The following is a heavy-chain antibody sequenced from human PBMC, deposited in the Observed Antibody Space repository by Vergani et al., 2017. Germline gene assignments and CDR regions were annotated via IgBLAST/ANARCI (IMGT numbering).Heavy chain of an antibody. Sequence: QVQLVQSGAEVKRPGASVKISCKASGYSFTSYYLNWVRQAPGQGLEWMGIINPDGGSTNTAPKFQGRITMTRDTSTNTVNMDLSNLRSEDTAIYYCARYAADMGAFPAPFDYWGQGTLVTVSS. CDR3: ARYAADMGAFPAPFDY. CDR2: INPDGGST. J-gene: IGHJ4*02. D-gene: IGHD6-13*01. V-gene: IGHV1-46*03. CDR1: GYSFTSYY.